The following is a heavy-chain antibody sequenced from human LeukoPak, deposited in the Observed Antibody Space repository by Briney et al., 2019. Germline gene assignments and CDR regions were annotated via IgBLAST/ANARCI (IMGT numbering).Heavy chain of an antibody. CDR2: IYSGGST. D-gene: IGHD4-17*01. V-gene: IGHV3-66*01. CDR1: GFTVSSNY. J-gene: IGHJ3*01. CDR3: AKDLTGTYAFDF. Sequence: GGSLRLSCAASGFTVSSNYMSWVRQAPGKGLEWVSVIYSGGSTYYADSVKGRFTISRDNAKNSLYLQMHTLRAEDTAIYYCAKDLTGTYAFDFWGQGTLVTVSS.